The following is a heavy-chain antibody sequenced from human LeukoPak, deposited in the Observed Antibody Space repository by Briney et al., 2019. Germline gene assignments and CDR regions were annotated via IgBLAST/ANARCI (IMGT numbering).Heavy chain of an antibody. J-gene: IGHJ4*02. CDR2: GHYSEGT. CDR3: ATRGY. V-gene: IGHV4-59*11. D-gene: IGHD3-10*01. CDR1: GASISGHY. Sequence: SETLSLTCAVSGASISGHYWSWLRQPPGKGLEWIGYGHYSEGTKYNPSLQSRATISVDTSKNQFSLKLTSVTAADTAVYYCATRGYWGQGTLVTVSS.